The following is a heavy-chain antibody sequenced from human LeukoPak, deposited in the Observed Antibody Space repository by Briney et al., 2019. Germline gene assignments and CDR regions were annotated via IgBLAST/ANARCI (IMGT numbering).Heavy chain of an antibody. CDR1: GFILSTAW. D-gene: IGHD5-18*01. Sequence: GGSLRLSCEASGFILSTAWMTWVRQAPGKGLEWVANIKRDGSETYYMDSVKGRFTISRDDAKNSLFLQMVSLRAEDTAVYYCARGRYSSTTYYFDYWGQGTPVTVSS. CDR2: IKRDGSET. V-gene: IGHV3-7*03. CDR3: ARGRYSSTTYYFDY. J-gene: IGHJ4*02.